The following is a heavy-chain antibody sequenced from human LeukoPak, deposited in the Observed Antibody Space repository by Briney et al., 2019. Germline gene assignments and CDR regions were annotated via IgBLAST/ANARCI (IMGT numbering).Heavy chain of an antibody. CDR1: SGSISSTTYY. J-gene: IGHJ3*01. CDR3: ARGPNTAGNYRAFDL. V-gene: IGHV4-39*07. D-gene: IGHD4-11*01. CDR2: IYYNGDT. Sequence: KASETLSLTCTVSSGSISSTTYYWAWIRQPPGKGLEWIGSIYYNGDTYYNPSLKNRVIISADTSKNQFSLKLTSVTAADTAAYYCARGPNTAGNYRAFDLWGQGTKVTVSS.